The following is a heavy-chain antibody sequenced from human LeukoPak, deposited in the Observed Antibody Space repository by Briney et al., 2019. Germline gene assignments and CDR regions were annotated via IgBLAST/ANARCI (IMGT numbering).Heavy chain of an antibody. CDR2: IYTSGST. J-gene: IGHJ4*02. Sequence: SETLSLTCTVSGGSISSYYWSWIRQPAGKGLEWIGRIYTSGSTNYNPSLKSRVTMSVDTSKNQFSLKLSSVTAADTAVYYCASAGEPSGTTVHYFDYWGQGTLVTVSS. CDR1: GGSISSYY. D-gene: IGHD1-1*01. V-gene: IGHV4-4*07. CDR3: ASAGEPSGTTVHYFDY.